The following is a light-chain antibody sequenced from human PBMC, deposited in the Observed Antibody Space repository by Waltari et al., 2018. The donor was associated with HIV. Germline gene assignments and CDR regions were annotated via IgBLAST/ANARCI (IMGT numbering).Light chain of an antibody. J-gene: IGKJ4*01. CDR3: QQYSSDPLT. V-gene: IGKV1-5*01. Sequence: DIQMNQSLSTLSASVGDHIIITCRASHNISNWLAWFQQKPGKAPKLRIYNASNLESGVPSRFSGSGSGTEFTLTINSLQPDDFATYFCQQYSSDPLTFGRGTRVEVK. CDR1: HNISNW. CDR2: NAS.